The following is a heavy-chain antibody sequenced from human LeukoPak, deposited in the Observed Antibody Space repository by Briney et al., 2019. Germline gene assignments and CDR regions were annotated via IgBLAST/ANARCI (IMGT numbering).Heavy chain of an antibody. CDR2: IYWDDDK. V-gene: IGHV2-5*02. CDR3: AHCDYGDNFDY. J-gene: IGHJ4*02. D-gene: IGHD4-17*01. CDR1: GFSLSTSGVG. Sequence: SGPALVNPSQTLTLTCTFSGFSLSTSGVGVGWIRQPPGEALEWLALIYWDDDKRYSPSLKSRLTITKDTSKNQVVLTMTNMDPVDTATYYCAHCDYGDNFDYWGQGTLVTVSS.